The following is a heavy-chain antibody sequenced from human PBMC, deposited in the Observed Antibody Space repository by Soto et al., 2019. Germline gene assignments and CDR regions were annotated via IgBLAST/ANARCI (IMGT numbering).Heavy chain of an antibody. CDR2: IYNSERT. D-gene: IGHD1-20*01. Sequence: QVQLQESGPGLVKPSETLSLTCSVSGDSISRNYWSWIRQPPGKGLEWIAYIYNSERTNYNPSLKSRVTISVDTSKNQFSLKLTSVTAADTAVYYCARTYNGGFDMWGQGTMVTVSS. CDR1: GDSISRNY. J-gene: IGHJ3*02. V-gene: IGHV4-59*01. CDR3: ARTYNGGFDM.